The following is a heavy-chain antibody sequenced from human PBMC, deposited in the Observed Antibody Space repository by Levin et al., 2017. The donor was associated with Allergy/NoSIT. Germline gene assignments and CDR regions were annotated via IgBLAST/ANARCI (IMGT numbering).Heavy chain of an antibody. Sequence: GESLKISCAASGFTFSSYGMHWVRQAPGKGLEWVAVISYDGSNQYYADSVKGRFTISRDNSKNTLYLQMNSLRAEDTAVYYCAKGGGDWYTHNYFDYWGQGTLVTVSS. CDR1: GFTFSSYG. D-gene: IGHD3/OR15-3a*01. CDR2: ISYDGSNQ. V-gene: IGHV3-30*18. J-gene: IGHJ4*02. CDR3: AKGGGDWYTHNYFDY.